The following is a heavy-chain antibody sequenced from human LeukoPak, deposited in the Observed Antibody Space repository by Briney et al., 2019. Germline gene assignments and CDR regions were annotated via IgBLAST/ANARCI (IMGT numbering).Heavy chain of an antibody. CDR1: GGSISSGGYY. CDR3: ARVGSSGWSANYFDY. J-gene: IGHJ4*02. D-gene: IGHD6-19*01. V-gene: IGHV4-31*03. CDR2: IYYSGST. Sequence: PSETLSLTCTVSGGSISSGGYYWSWIRQHPGKGLEWMGYIYYSGSTYYNPSLKSRVTISVDTSKNQFSLKLSSVTAADTAVYYCARVGSSGWSANYFDYWGQGTLVTLSS.